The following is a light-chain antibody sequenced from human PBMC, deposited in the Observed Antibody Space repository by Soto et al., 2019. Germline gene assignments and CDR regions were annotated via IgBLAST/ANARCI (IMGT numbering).Light chain of an antibody. CDR3: CSYAGSFTYV. V-gene: IGLV2-11*01. J-gene: IGLJ1*01. CDR1: STDVGGYNY. Sequence: QSALTQPRSMSGSPGQSVTISCTGTSTDVGGYNYVAWYQQYPGKVPKLIIYDVSERPSGVPDRFSGSKSGNTASLTISGLQAEDEADYYCCSYAGSFTYVFGSGTKLTVL. CDR2: DVS.